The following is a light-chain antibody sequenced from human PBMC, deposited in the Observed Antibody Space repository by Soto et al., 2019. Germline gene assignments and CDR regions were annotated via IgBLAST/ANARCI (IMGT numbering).Light chain of an antibody. Sequence: EIVFTQFPGTRSLSPGERATLSCSASQSFISIYLAWYQLKPGQARRLLSYGEPSRATGLPDRFGGRGSGTDFTLTIRRLETEHIPVHYCQPYGSAPRVTLGQGTRLAI. V-gene: IGKV3-20*01. CDR1: QSFISIY. CDR2: GEP. CDR3: QPYGSAPRVT. J-gene: IGKJ5*01.